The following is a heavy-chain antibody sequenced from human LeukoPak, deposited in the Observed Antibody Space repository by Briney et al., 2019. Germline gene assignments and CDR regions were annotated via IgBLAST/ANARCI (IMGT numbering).Heavy chain of an antibody. CDR1: GFTFDDYA. Sequence: GRSLRLSCAASGFTFDDYAMHWVRQAPGKGLEWVSGISWNSGSIGYADSVKGRFTTSRDNAKNSLYLQMNSLRAEDMALYYCAKAAYCSSTSCYFDYWGQGTLVTVSS. CDR3: AKAAYCSSTSCYFDY. V-gene: IGHV3-9*03. D-gene: IGHD2-2*01. J-gene: IGHJ4*02. CDR2: ISWNSGSI.